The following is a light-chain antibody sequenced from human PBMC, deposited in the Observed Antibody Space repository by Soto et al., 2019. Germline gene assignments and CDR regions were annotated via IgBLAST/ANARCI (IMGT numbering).Light chain of an antibody. CDR3: QQYYSSDT. J-gene: IGKJ5*01. Sequence: EIVLTQSPGTLSLSPGEIATLSCRASQSVSDSYLAWYRQKPGQAPRLLIYGASSRATGIPDRFSGSGSGTDFTLTISRLEPEDFAVYYCQQYYSSDTFGQGTRLEIK. CDR1: QSVSDSY. CDR2: GAS. V-gene: IGKV3-20*01.